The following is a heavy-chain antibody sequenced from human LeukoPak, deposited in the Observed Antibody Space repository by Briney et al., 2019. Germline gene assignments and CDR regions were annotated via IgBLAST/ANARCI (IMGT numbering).Heavy chain of an antibody. D-gene: IGHD3-10*01. J-gene: IGHJ4*02. CDR2: INHSGST. CDR3: ARAEVLMVRAFHPFDY. Sequence: SETLSLTCAVYGGSFSGYYWSWIRQPPGKGLEWIGEINHSGSTNYNPSLKSRVTISVDTSKNQFSLKLSSVTAADTAVYYCARAEVLMVRAFHPFDYWGQGTLVTASS. V-gene: IGHV4-34*01. CDR1: GGSFSGYY.